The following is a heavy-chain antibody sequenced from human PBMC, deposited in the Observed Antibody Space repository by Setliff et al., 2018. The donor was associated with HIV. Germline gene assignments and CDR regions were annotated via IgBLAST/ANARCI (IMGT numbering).Heavy chain of an antibody. CDR3: VRPSLGIGGGSIFHN. D-gene: IGHD3-3*01. CDR1: GDSSSGTSYY. Sequence: PSETLSLTCTVSGDSSSGTSYYWGWIRQPPGKGLEWIGSIHFSGSTWYTQSLKSRVTIWVDTSKNQFSLKVNSVTAADTAVYYCVRPSLGIGGGSIFHNWGQGTLVTVSS. J-gene: IGHJ4*02. CDR2: IHFSGST. V-gene: IGHV4-39*01.